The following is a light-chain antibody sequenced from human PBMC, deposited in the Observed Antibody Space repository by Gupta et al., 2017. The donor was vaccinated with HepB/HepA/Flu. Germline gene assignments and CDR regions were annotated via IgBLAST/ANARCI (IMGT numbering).Light chain of an antibody. CDR3: NSNTSSRTLV. J-gene: IGLJ3*02. Sequence: QSALTQPASVSGPPGQSITISCTGTSRDVGGYNYVPWYQQHPGKAPQLIVFDGSNRPSGVSNRFSGSKSGNTGSPAIAGRQAEGEAGYYCNSNTSSRTLVVGGGTKL. CDR1: SRDVGGYNY. CDR2: DGS. V-gene: IGLV2-14*03.